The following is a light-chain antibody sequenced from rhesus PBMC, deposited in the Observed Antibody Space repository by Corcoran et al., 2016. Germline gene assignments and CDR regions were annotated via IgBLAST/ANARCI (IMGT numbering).Light chain of an antibody. J-gene: IGKJ2*01. CDR1: QGISSC. V-gene: IGKV1-18*01. CDR2: AAS. Sequence: DIQMTQSPSSLSASVGDKVTITCRASQGISSCLAWYQQKPGKAPNRLIYAASSLKSGVPSRFSGSGYGTDYTLTISSLQPEDFATYYCQQGYNTPYSFGQGTKVEIK. CDR3: QQGYNTPYS.